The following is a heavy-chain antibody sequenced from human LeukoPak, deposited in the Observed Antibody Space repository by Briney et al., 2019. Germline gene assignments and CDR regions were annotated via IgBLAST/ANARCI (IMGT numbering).Heavy chain of an antibody. Sequence: GGSLRLSCAASVFTFRSYGMNWVRQAPGKGLEWVSSISSSSSYIYYADSVKGRFTISSDNAKNSLYLHMNSLRAEDTAVYYCARDFRAWELLLLPDYWGQGTLVTVSS. CDR1: VFTFRSYG. V-gene: IGHV3-21*01. CDR2: ISSSSSYI. J-gene: IGHJ4*02. CDR3: ARDFRAWELLLLPDY. D-gene: IGHD1-26*01.